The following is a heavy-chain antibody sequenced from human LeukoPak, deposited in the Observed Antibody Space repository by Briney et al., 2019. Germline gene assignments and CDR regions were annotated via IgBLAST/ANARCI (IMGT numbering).Heavy chain of an antibody. J-gene: IGHJ6*02. CDR3: ATLGDILTGYWDYYYYGMDV. CDR1: GFNFFTYG. Sequence: PGRSLRLSCAASGFNFFTYGMHWVRQAPGKGLEWVAVIWYDGSNKYYADSVKGRFTISRDNSKNTLYLQMNSLRAEDTAVYYCATLGDILTGYWDYYYYGMDVWGQGTTVTVSS. D-gene: IGHD3-9*01. CDR2: IWYDGSNK. V-gene: IGHV3-33*01.